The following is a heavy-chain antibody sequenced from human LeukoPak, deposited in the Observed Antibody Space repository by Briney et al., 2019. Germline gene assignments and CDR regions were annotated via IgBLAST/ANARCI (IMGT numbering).Heavy chain of an antibody. CDR2: IYYSGST. CDR3: ARVGIAVAGKVSGYFDY. CDR1: GGSISSFY. D-gene: IGHD6-19*01. J-gene: IGHJ4*02. Sequence: PSETLSLTCTVSGGSISSFYWSWIRQPPGKGLEWIGYIYYSGSTNYNPSLKSRVTISIDTSKNQFSLKLSSVTAADTAVYYCARVGIAVAGKVSGYFDYWGQGTLVTVSS. V-gene: IGHV4-59*01.